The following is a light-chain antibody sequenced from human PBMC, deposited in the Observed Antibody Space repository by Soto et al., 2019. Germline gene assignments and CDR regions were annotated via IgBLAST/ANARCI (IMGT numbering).Light chain of an antibody. Sequence: QSVLTQPPSVSAAPGQKVTISCSGSSSNIGNNYVSWYQQLPGTAPKLLIYENNKQPSGISDRFSGSKSGTSATLGITGLQTGDEADYYCGTWDSSLSVVVFGGGTKVTVL. J-gene: IGLJ2*01. CDR2: ENN. CDR3: GTWDSSLSVVV. V-gene: IGLV1-51*02. CDR1: SSNIGNNY.